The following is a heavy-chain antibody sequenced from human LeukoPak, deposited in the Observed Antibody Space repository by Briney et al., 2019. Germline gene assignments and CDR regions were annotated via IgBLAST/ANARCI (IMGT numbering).Heavy chain of an antibody. V-gene: IGHV3-53*01. CDR3: ARNRSSCWYTDGMDV. CDR1: GFTVSTNY. Sequence: PGGSLRLSCAASGFTVSTNYMSWVRQAPGRGLEWVSVIYSGGSTYYADSVKGRFTISRDNSKNTLYLQKNSLRAEDSAVYYCARNRSSCWYTDGMDVWGQGTTVTVSS. CDR2: IYSGGST. D-gene: IGHD6-19*01. J-gene: IGHJ6*02.